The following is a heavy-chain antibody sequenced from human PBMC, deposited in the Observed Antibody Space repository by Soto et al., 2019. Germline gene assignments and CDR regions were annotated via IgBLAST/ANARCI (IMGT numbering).Heavy chain of an antibody. D-gene: IGHD6-19*01. CDR1: GFTFSSYS. CDR3: ARDSSGWYAFFDI. CDR2: ISSSSSSYI. Sequence: PGGSLRLSCAASGFTFSSYSMNWVRQAPGKGLEWVSSISSSSSSYIYYADSVKGRFTISRDNAKNSLYLQMNSLRAEDTAVYYCARDSSGWYAFFDIWGQGTMVTVSS. J-gene: IGHJ3*02. V-gene: IGHV3-21*01.